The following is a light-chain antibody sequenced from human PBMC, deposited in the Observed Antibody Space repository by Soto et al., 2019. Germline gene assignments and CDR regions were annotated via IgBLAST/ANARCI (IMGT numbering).Light chain of an antibody. CDR3: QSYDSSLSGFWV. CDR2: GND. CDR1: SSNIGAGYD. J-gene: IGLJ3*02. Sequence: QSVLTQPPPVSGAPGQRVTISCTGSSSNIGAGYDVHWYQQFSGTSPKLLIYGNDNRPSGVPDRFSGSKSGTSASLAITGLLAEDEADYYCQSYDSSLSGFWVFGGGTKLTVL. V-gene: IGLV1-40*01.